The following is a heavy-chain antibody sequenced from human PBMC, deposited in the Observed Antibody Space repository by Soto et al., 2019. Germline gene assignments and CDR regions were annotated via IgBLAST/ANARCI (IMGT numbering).Heavy chain of an antibody. J-gene: IGHJ4*02. Sequence: WVSLRLSCSASGFTVSSNYMSWVRQAPGKGLEWVSVIYSGGSTYYADSVKGRFTISRDNSKNTLYLQMNSLRAEDTAVYYCARGITIFGVVGWGQGTLVTDSS. V-gene: IGHV3-53*01. CDR3: ARGITIFGVVG. CDR2: IYSGGST. D-gene: IGHD3-3*01. CDR1: GFTVSSNY.